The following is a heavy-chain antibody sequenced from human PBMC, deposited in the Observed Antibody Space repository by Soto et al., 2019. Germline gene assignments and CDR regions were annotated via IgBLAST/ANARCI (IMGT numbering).Heavy chain of an antibody. D-gene: IGHD2-21*02. V-gene: IGHV4-4*02. Sequence: QVQLQESGPGLVKPSGTLSLTCAVSGGSISSDDWWTWVRQTPGKGLEWIGEIYHSGTTNYNPSLMSRGTIAFDKANSQFSLRLDAVTAADTAVYYCARSDCYGVCRGKWLDPWGQGILVTVSS. CDR3: ARSDCYGVCRGKWLDP. J-gene: IGHJ5*02. CDR1: GGSISSDDW. CDR2: IYHSGTT.